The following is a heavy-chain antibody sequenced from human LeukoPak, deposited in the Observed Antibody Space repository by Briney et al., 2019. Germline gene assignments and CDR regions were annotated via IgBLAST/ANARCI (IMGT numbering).Heavy chain of an antibody. CDR3: ARGRAIAARLLGDY. V-gene: IGHV1-18*04. Sequence: ASVKVSCKASGYTFTGYYMHWVRQAPGQGLEWMGWISAYNGNTNYAQKLQGRVTMTTDTSTSTAYMELRSLRSDDTAVYYCARGRAIAARLLGDYWGQGTLVTVSS. CDR1: GYTFTGYY. CDR2: ISAYNGNT. J-gene: IGHJ4*02. D-gene: IGHD6-6*01.